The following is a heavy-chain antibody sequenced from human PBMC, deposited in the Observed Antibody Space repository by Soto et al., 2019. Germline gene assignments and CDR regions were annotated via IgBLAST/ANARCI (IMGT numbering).Heavy chain of an antibody. J-gene: IGHJ5*01. CDR3: ARLTQSRHCISSNCYSVARFDP. CDR2: IDPSDFHA. CDR1: GYIFRTYW. Sequence: PGESLKISCQGSGYIFRTYWITRVRQMPGKELEWMGTIDPSDFHANYCLSFQGHVSISVDKSIGTAYLKWSGLKASDSAMYYCARLTQSRHCISSNCYSVARFDPWGQGTLVTVSS. V-gene: IGHV5-10-1*01. D-gene: IGHD2-21*01.